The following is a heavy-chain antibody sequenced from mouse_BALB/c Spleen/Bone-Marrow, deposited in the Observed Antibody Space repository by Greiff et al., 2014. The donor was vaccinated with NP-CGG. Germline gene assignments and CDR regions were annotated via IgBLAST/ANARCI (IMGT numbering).Heavy chain of an antibody. V-gene: IGHV1-67*01. D-gene: IGHD3-3*01. Sequence: QVQLKQSGPELARPGESVKISCKGSGYTFTDYAMHWVKQSHAKSQEWIGVITTYSANAKYNQKFKGKATMTVDKSSSTAYLELARLTSEDSDIYYCARGGTGPFPYWGQGTLVTVSA. CDR1: GYTFTDYA. J-gene: IGHJ3*01. CDR2: ITTYSANA. CDR3: ARGGTGPFPY.